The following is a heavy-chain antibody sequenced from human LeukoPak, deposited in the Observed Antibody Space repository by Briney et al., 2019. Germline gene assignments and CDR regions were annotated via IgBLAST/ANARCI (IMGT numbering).Heavy chain of an antibody. J-gene: IGHJ3*02. V-gene: IGHV3-43D*03. CDR1: GFTFDDYA. Sequence: GGSLRLSCAASGFTFDDYAMHWVRQAPGKGLEWVSLISWDGGSTYYADSVKGRFTISRDNSKNSLYLQMNSLRAEDTALYYCAKDIGPGGLPEGGAFDIWGQGTMVTVSS. CDR3: AKDIGPGGLPEGGAFDI. D-gene: IGHD3-16*01. CDR2: ISWDGGST.